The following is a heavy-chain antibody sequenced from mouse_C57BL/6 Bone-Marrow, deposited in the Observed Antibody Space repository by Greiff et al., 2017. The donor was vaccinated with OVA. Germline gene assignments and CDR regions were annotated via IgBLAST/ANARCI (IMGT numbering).Heavy chain of an antibody. J-gene: IGHJ2*01. Sequence: EVQLQQSGAELVRPGASVKLSCTASGFNIKDDYMHWVKQRPEQGLEWIGWIDPENGDTEYASKFQGKATITADTSSNTAYLQLSSLTSEDTAVYYCTRVTTSDYWGQGTTLTVSS. D-gene: IGHD2-2*01. CDR1: GFNIKDDY. V-gene: IGHV14-4*01. CDR2: IDPENGDT. CDR3: TRVTTSDY.